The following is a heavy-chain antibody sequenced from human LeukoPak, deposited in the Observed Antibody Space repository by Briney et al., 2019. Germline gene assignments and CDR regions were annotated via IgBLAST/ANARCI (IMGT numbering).Heavy chain of an antibody. CDR2: IYYSGST. V-gene: IGHV4-59*01. CDR3: ARGPISRYFDWLLSEPTGWFDP. J-gene: IGHJ5*02. D-gene: IGHD3-9*01. CDR1: GGSISSYY. Sequence: ESSETLSLTCTVSGGSISSYYWSWIRQPPGKGLEWIGYIYYSGSTNYNPSLKSRVTISVDTSKNQFSLKLSSVTAADTAVYYCARGPISRYFDWLLSEPTGWFDPWGQGTLVTVSS.